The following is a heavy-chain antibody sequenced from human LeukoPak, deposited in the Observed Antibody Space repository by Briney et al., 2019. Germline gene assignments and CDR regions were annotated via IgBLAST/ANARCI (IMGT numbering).Heavy chain of an antibody. D-gene: IGHD2-2*01. CDR1: GFTFTNYW. CDR2: INQDGGEK. Sequence: QPGGSLRLSCAASGFTFTNYWMSWVRQAPGKGLEWVANINQDGGEKYYVDSVEGRFTISRDNAKNSLYLQMNSLRAEDTAVYHCATGRSCTTCYLPDYWGQGTLVTVSS. J-gene: IGHJ4*02. V-gene: IGHV3-7*01. CDR3: ATGRSCTTCYLPDY.